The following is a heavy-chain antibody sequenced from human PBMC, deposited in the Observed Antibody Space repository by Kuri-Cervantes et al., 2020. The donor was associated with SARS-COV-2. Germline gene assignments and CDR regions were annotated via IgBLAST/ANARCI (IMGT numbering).Heavy chain of an antibody. CDR2: ISGSGGST. V-gene: IGHV3-23*01. CDR1: GFTVSSNY. Sequence: GESLKISCAASGFTVSSNYMSWVRQAPGKGLEWVSAISGSGGSTYYADSVKGRFTISRDNSKNTLYLQMNSLRAEDTAVYYCAKGAHYDFWSGYFLFDYWGQGTLVTVSS. CDR3: AKGAHYDFWSGYFLFDY. J-gene: IGHJ4*02. D-gene: IGHD3-3*01.